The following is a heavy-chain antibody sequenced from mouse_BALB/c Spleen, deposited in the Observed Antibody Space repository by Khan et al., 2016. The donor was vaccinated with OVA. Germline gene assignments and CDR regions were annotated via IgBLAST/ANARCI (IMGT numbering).Heavy chain of an antibody. CDR1: GFAFSSYD. CDR3: ARPSYYGNPWFTY. CDR2: ISGTGIYT. Sequence: EVELVESGGGLVKPGGSPKLSCAPSGFAFSSYDMSWVRQTPEKRLEWVATISGTGIYTYYPDSVTGRFTISRDNARNTLYLQMSGLRSEDTALYYCARPSYYGNPWFTYWGQGTLVTVSA. V-gene: IGHV5-9*02. D-gene: IGHD2-10*01. J-gene: IGHJ3*01.